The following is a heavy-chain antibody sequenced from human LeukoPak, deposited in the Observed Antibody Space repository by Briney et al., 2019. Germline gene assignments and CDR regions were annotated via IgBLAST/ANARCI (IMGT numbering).Heavy chain of an antibody. CDR2: IYYSGRT. CDR3: AQGSGYSYGRAGHGDY. CDR1: GGSIISSSYY. Sequence: SETLSLTCTVSGGSIISSSYYWGWIRQPPGKGLEWIGSIYYSGRTYYNPSLKSRVTISVDTSKNEFSLKLSSVTAADTAVYYCAQGSGYSYGRAGHGDYWGQGTLVTVSS. V-gene: IGHV4-39*01. J-gene: IGHJ4*02. D-gene: IGHD5-18*01.